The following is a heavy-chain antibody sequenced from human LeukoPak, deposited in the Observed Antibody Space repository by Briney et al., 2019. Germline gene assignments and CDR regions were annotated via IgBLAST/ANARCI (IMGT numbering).Heavy chain of an antibody. CDR2: IKHSGST. Sequence: PSETLSLTCAVYGGSFSGYYWSWIRQPPGKGLEWIGEIKHSGSTNYNPSLKSRVTISVETSKNQFSLKLSSVTAADTAVYYCATSSGLYGDYDYYYYYGMDVWGKGTTVTVSS. V-gene: IGHV4-34*01. J-gene: IGHJ6*04. CDR3: ATSSGLYGDYDYYYYYGMDV. CDR1: GGSFSGYY. D-gene: IGHD4-17*01.